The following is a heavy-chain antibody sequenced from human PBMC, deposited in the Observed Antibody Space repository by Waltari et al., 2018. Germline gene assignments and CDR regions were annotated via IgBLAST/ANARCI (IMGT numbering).Heavy chain of an antibody. CDR1: GFTFSSYS. CDR3: ASSVVVPAAMTSPSDY. Sequence: EVQLVESGGGLVQPGGSLRLSCAASGFTFSSYSMNWVRQAPGKGLEWVSYMSSSSSTIYYADSVKGRFTISRDNAKNSLYLQMNSLRAEDTAVYYCASSVVVPAAMTSPSDYWGQGTLVTVSS. D-gene: IGHD2-2*01. J-gene: IGHJ4*02. CDR2: MSSSSSTI. V-gene: IGHV3-48*01.